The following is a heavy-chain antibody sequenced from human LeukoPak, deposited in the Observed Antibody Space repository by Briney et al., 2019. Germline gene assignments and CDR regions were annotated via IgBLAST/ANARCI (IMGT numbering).Heavy chain of an antibody. D-gene: IGHD3-22*01. CDR2: ISYDGSNK. Sequence: PGGSLRLSCAASGFTFSSYAMHWVRQAPGKGLEWVAVISYDGSNKYYADSVKGRFTISRDNSKNTLYLQMNSLRAEDTAVYYCARVHLPQLTNYYGSSGYYYEGAFDIWGQGTMVTVSS. CDR1: GFTFSSYA. CDR3: ARVHLPQLTNYYGSSGYYYEGAFDI. V-gene: IGHV3-30*04. J-gene: IGHJ3*02.